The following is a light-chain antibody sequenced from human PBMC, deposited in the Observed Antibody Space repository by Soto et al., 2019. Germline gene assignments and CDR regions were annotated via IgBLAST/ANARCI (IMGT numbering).Light chain of an antibody. J-gene: IGLJ3*02. Sequence: VVTQEPSFSVSPGGTVTLTCGLSSGSVSTSYYPSWYQQTPGQAPRTLIDSTNTRSSGVPDRFSGSILGNKAALTITGAQADDESDYYCVLYMGSGIRVFGGGTQLTVL. CDR3: VLYMGSGIRV. V-gene: IGLV8-61*01. CDR2: STN. CDR1: SGSVSTSYY.